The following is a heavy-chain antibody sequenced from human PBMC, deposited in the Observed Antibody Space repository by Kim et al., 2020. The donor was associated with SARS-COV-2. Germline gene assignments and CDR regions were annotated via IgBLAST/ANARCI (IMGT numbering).Heavy chain of an antibody. Sequence: GGSLRLSCAASGFTFDDYAMHWVRQAPGKGLEWVSGISWNSGSIGYADSVKGRFTISRDNAKNSLYLQMNSLRAEDTALYYCAKGYRARYSSGEHELWGQGTLVTVSS. CDR1: GFTFDDYA. D-gene: IGHD6-19*01. CDR3: AKGYRARYSSGEHEL. J-gene: IGHJ4*02. CDR2: ISWNSGSI. V-gene: IGHV3-9*01.